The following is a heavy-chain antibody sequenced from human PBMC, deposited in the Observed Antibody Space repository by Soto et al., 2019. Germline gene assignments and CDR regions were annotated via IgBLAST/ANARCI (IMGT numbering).Heavy chain of an antibody. CDR1: GGSISSYY. D-gene: IGHD3-22*01. CDR2: IYYSGST. J-gene: IGHJ4*02. Sequence: SETLSLTCTVSGGSISSYYLSWIRQPPGKGLEWIGYIYYSGSTNYNPSLKSRVTISVDTSKNQFSLKLSSVTAADTAVYYCARIVVVITDLLDYWGQGTLVTVYS. V-gene: IGHV4-59*01. CDR3: ARIVVVITDLLDY.